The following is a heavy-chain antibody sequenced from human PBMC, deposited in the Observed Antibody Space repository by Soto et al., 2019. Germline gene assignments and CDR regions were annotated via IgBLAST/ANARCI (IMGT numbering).Heavy chain of an antibody. J-gene: IGHJ6*02. CDR2: IRSKAYGGAT. CDR1: GVTFGDYD. Sequence: PGGSLRLSCTASGVTFGDYDVSWVRQAPGRGLEWVGFIRSKAYGGATEYAASVKGRFTISRDDSKTIAYLQMNSLKTEDTAVYYCTRDYSDTRGYYGMDVWGQGTTVTVSS. CDR3: TRDYSDTRGYYGMDV. V-gene: IGHV3-49*04. D-gene: IGHD3-22*01.